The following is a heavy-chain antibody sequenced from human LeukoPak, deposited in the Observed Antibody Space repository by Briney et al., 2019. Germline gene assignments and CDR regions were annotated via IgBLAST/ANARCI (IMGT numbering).Heavy chain of an antibody. J-gene: IGHJ4*02. Sequence: GGSLRLSCAASGFTFSSYAMSWVRQAPGKGLEWVSAISGSGGSTYYADSVKGRYTISRDNSKSTLYLQMNGLRAEDTAVYYCAKSRGSGWYASIDSWGQGTLVTVSS. D-gene: IGHD6-19*01. CDR1: GFTFSSYA. V-gene: IGHV3-23*01. CDR2: ISGSGGST. CDR3: AKSRGSGWYASIDS.